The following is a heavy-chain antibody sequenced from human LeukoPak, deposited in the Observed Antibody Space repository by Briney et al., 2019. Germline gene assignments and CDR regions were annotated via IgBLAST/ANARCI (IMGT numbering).Heavy chain of an antibody. D-gene: IGHD3-10*01. Sequence: ASVKVSCKASGYTFTGYYMHWVRQAPGQGLEWMGWINPNSGGTNYAQKFQGRVTMTRDTSISTAYMELSRLRSDDTAAYYCARVWFGELFHFDYWGQGTLVTVSS. CDR3: ARVWFGELFHFDY. J-gene: IGHJ4*02. V-gene: IGHV1-2*02. CDR1: GYTFTGYY. CDR2: INPNSGGT.